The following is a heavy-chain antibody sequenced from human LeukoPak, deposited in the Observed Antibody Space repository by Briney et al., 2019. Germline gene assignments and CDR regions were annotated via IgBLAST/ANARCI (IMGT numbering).Heavy chain of an antibody. CDR3: ARDGGFYRPLDC. Sequence: PSETLSLTCGVSGGSVSSTNWWTWRRQPPGKGLEWIGEVHLDGRTNFNPSLKSRLTMSVDLSENHVSLKLTSVTAADTAVYYCARDGGFYRPLDCSGQGTLVTVSS. D-gene: IGHD6-25*01. CDR1: GGSVSSTNW. CDR2: VHLDGRT. J-gene: IGHJ4*02. V-gene: IGHV4-4*02.